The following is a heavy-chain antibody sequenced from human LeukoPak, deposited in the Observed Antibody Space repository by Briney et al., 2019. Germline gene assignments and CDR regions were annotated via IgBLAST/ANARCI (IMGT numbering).Heavy chain of an antibody. CDR2: IYTSGST. Sequence: SETLSLTCTVSGGSISSYYWSWIRQPAGKGLEWIGRIYTSGSTNYNPSLKSRVTMSVDTSQNQFSLKLSSVTAADTAVYYCARSGMGALFDWLSHDAFDIWGQGTMVTVSS. CDR1: GGSISSYY. J-gene: IGHJ3*02. CDR3: ARSGMGALFDWLSHDAFDI. V-gene: IGHV4-4*07. D-gene: IGHD3-9*01.